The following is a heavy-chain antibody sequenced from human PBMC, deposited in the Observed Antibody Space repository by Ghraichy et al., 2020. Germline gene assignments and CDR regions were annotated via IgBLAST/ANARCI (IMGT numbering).Heavy chain of an antibody. CDR1: GGFFSGYY. D-gene: IGHD6-13*01. Sequence: SETLSLTCAVYGGFFSGYYWSWIRQPPGKGLEWIGEINHSGSTNYNPSLKSRVTISLDTSKNQLSLKLRSVTAAGTAVYYCARGGYSSSWYPGDGMDVWGQGTTVTVSS. J-gene: IGHJ6*02. V-gene: IGHV4-34*01. CDR3: ARGGYSSSWYPGDGMDV. CDR2: INHSGST.